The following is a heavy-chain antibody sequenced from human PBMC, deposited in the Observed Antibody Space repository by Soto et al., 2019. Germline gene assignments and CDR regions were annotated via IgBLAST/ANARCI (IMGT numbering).Heavy chain of an antibody. CDR2: ISWDGGST. V-gene: IGHV3-43D*03. J-gene: IGHJ6*02. CDR3: AKEESGYYYGMDV. CDR1: GFTFDDYA. D-gene: IGHD3-10*01. Sequence: GGSLRLSCAASGFTFDDYAMHWVRQAPGKGLEWVSLISWDGGSTYYADSVKGRFTISRDNSKNSLYLQMNSLRAEDTALYYCAKEESGYYYGMDVWGQGTTVTVSS.